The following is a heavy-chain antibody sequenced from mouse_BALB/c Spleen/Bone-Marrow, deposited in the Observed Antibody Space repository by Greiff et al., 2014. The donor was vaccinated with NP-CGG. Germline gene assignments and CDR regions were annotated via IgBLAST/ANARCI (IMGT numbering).Heavy chain of an antibody. D-gene: IGHD1-1*01. CDR2: IDPANGNT. CDR1: GFNIKDTY. J-gene: IGHJ3*01. CDR3: AIYYYGSSGFAY. V-gene: IGHV14-3*02. Sequence: VQLQQSEAELVKPGASVKLSCTASGFNIKDTYMHWVKQRPEQGLEWIGRIDPANGNTKYDPKFQGKATITADTSSNTAYLQLSSLTSEDTAVYYCAIYYYGSSGFAYWGQGTLVTVSA.